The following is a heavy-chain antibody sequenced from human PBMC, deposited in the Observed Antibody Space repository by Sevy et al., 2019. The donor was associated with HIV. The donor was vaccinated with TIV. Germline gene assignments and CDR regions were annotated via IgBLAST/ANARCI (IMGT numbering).Heavy chain of an antibody. CDR2: IKQDGSEK. Sequence: GGSLRLSCAASGFTFSSYWMSWVRQAPGKGLEWVANIKQDGSEKYYVDSVKGRLTISRDNAKNSLYLQMNSLRAEDTAVYYCARGRIFGVVIYYFDYWGQGTLVTVSS. CDR3: ARGRIFGVVIYYFDY. V-gene: IGHV3-7*01. CDR1: GFTFSSYW. J-gene: IGHJ4*02. D-gene: IGHD3-3*02.